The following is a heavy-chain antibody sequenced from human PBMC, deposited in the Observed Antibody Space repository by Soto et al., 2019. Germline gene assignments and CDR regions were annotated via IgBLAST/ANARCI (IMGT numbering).Heavy chain of an antibody. D-gene: IGHD5-12*01. V-gene: IGHV1-58*01. CDR3: AARRGYSGYASHY. Sequence: ASVKVSCKASGFTFTSSAVQWVRQARGQRLGWIGWIVVGSGNTNYAQKFQERVTITRDMSTSTAYMELSSLRSEDTAVYYCAARRGYSGYASHYWGQGTLVTVSS. J-gene: IGHJ4*02. CDR2: IVVGSGNT. CDR1: GFTFTSSA.